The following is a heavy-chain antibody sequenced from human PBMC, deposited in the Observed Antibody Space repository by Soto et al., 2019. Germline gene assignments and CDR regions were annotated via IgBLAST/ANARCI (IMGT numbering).Heavy chain of an antibody. J-gene: IGHJ5*01. Sequence: DVQLLESGGGLVQPGESLTLSCAASRFTFSDFAMSWVRQAPGKGLEWVSSIGGTGSDTYYADSVKGRFTISRDNSRNTLYLQMDNLRDEDTAVYYCAKDAVPYNGKWEWFDSWGQGTLVTVSS. CDR1: RFTFSDFA. CDR3: AKDAVPYNGKWEWFDS. V-gene: IGHV3-23*01. D-gene: IGHD1-26*01. CDR2: IGGTGSDT.